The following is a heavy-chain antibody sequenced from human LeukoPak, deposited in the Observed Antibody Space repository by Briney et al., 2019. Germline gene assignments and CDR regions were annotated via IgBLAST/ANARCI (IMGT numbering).Heavy chain of an antibody. V-gene: IGHV4-59*01. J-gene: IGHJ3*02. D-gene: IGHD4-17*01. CDR2: IYYSGST. Sequence: SETLSLTCTVSGGSISSYYWSWIRQPPGKGLEWIGYIYYSGSTNYNPSLKSRVTISVDTSQNQFSLKLSSVTAADTAVYYCARVRDYGDTDAFDIWGQGTMVTVSS. CDR3: ARVRDYGDTDAFDI. CDR1: GGSISSYY.